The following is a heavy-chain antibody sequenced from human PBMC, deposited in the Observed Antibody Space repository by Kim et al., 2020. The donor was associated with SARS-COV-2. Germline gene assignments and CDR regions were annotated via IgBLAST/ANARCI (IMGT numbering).Heavy chain of an antibody. Sequence: SETLSLTCTVSGVSISSSYYFWGMIRQSPGKGLEWVGSMYFIGNTYYNPSLKSRLTISIDTSKNQFSVRLRSVTAADTAVYYCVSSVRRLTWVGQLLNFADFWGQGTMVTVSS. CDR3: VSSVRRLTWVGQLLNFADF. V-gene: IGHV4-39*01. CDR1: GVSISSSYYF. CDR2: MYFIGNT. D-gene: IGHD3-10*01. J-gene: IGHJ4*02.